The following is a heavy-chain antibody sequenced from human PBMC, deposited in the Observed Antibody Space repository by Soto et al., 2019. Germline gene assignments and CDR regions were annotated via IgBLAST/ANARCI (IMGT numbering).Heavy chain of an antibody. J-gene: IGHJ4*01. CDR3: AKDTGTSSWPHFDY. CDR1: GITLSSYA. CDR2: ISGSGSST. Sequence: PGGSLRRACAASGITLSSYAMSWVRQAPGKGLEWVSGISGSGSSTYYADSVKGRFAISRDNSKNTQYLQMNTLRAEDTAVYYCAKDTGTSSWPHFDYWGHGTLGTVSS. V-gene: IGHV3-23*01. D-gene: IGHD6-13*01.